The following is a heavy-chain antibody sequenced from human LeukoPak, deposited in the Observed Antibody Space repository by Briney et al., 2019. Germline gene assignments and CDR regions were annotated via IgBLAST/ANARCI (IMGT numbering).Heavy chain of an antibody. J-gene: IGHJ3*02. Sequence: SETLSLTCTVSGFSISSGSYYWRWLRQPAGKGLEWIGRIYTSGSTNYNPDLQSRIPISVDTSKNQFSLKLGSVTAAGTAVYYCARVTTMIVEDAFDIWGQGTMVTVSS. CDR3: ARVTTMIVEDAFDI. CDR1: GFSISSGSYY. D-gene: IGHD3-22*01. CDR2: IYTSGST. V-gene: IGHV4-61*02.